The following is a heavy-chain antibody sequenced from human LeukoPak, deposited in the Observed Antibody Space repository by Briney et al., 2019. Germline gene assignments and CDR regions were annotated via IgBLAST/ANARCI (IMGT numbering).Heavy chain of an antibody. CDR3: ARASGYSYGDY. CDR1: GFTFSSYS. J-gene: IGHJ4*02. Sequence: GGSLRLSCAASGFTFSSYSMNWVRQAPGKGLEWVSSISSSSSYIYHADSVKGRFTISRDNAKNSLYLQMNSLRAEDTAVYYCARASGYSYGDYWGQGTLVTVSS. D-gene: IGHD5-18*01. CDR2: ISSSSSYI. V-gene: IGHV3-21*01.